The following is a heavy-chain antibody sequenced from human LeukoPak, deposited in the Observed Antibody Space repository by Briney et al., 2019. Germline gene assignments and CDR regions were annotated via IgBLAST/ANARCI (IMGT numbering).Heavy chain of an antibody. V-gene: IGHV4-61*02. CDR1: GGSISNLNYY. D-gene: IGHD3-22*01. J-gene: IGHJ3*02. Sequence: SETRSLTCTVSGGSISNLNYYWSWIRQPAGKGLDWIGRIYASGSTNYNPSLKSRVTISADTSKNQFSLKLSSVTAADTAVYYCARPSTYYYDSSGHGAFDIWGQGTMVTVSS. CDR3: ARPSTYYYDSSGHGAFDI. CDR2: IYASGST.